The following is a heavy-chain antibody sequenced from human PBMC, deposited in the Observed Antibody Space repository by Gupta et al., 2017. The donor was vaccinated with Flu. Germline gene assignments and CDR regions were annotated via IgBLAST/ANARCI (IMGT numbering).Heavy chain of an antibody. CDR3: PRSPGGGGTNPDAFDI. V-gene: IGHV4-31*01. CDR1: VGSISSGGYY. J-gene: IGHJ3*02. D-gene: IGHD2-8*01. Sequence: QVQLQESGPGLVKPSQTLSLTCTVSVGSISSGGYYWSWIRQHQGTGLEWIGYIYYSGSTYYNPSPKSQVTMSVNTSKNHFSLKLSSVTPADTAGYYCPRSPGGGGTNPDAFDIWGQGTMVTGAS. CDR2: IYYSGST.